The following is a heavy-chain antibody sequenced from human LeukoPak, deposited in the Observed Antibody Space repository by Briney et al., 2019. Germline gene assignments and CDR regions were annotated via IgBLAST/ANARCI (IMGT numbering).Heavy chain of an antibody. Sequence: GGSLRLSCTASGITVSTYYMHWVRQAPRKGPVWVAHIKSDGSGASYADSVKGRFTISRDNAKNALYLQMNSLRAEDTAVYYCSSGSYHNDYWGQGTLVTVSS. J-gene: IGHJ4*02. V-gene: IGHV3-74*01. CDR1: GITVSTYY. D-gene: IGHD3-10*01. CDR3: SSGSYHNDY. CDR2: IKSDGSGA.